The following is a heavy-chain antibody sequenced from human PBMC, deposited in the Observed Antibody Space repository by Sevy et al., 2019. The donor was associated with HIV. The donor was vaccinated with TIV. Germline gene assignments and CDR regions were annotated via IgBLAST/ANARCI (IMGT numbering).Heavy chain of an antibody. CDR2: IYYSGST. Sequence: SETLSLTCTVSGGSISSYYWSWIRQPPGKGLEWIGYIYYSGSTNYNPSLKSRVTISVDTSKNQFSLKLSSVTAAETAVYYCARNRRGITIFGVVIYYYYMDVWGKGTTVTVSS. CDR3: ARNRRGITIFGVVIYYYYMDV. V-gene: IGHV4-59*08. CDR1: GGSISSYY. J-gene: IGHJ6*03. D-gene: IGHD3-3*01.